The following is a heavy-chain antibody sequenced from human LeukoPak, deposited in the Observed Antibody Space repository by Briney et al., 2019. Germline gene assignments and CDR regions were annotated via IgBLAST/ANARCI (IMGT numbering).Heavy chain of an antibody. D-gene: IGHD3-22*01. CDR2: IYYSGST. V-gene: IGHV4-61*01. J-gene: IGHJ4*02. Sequence: SETLSLTCTVSGGSISSSSYYWSWIRQPPGKGLEWIGYIYYSGSTNYNPSLKSRVTISLDTSKNQVSLKLSSVTAADTAVYYCARGGSGYYSTTFDYWGQGTLVTVSS. CDR1: GGSISSSSYY. CDR3: ARGGSGYYSTTFDY.